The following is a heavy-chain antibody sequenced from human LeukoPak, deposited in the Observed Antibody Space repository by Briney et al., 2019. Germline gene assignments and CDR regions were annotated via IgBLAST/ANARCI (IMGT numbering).Heavy chain of an antibody. V-gene: IGHV3-7*01. Sequence: GGSLRLSCVALAFSFETYWMSWVRQAPGKGPEGVANINEDGREKHYVGSVRGRFTISRDNADNSLHLQMNSLRAEDMAVYYCARGETMDVWGKGTTVTVSS. J-gene: IGHJ6*03. CDR2: INEDGREK. CDR3: ARGETMDV. D-gene: IGHD5-24*01. CDR1: AFSFETYW.